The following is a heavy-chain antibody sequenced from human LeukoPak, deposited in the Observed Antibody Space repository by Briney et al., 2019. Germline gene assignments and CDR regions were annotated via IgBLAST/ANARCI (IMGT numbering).Heavy chain of an antibody. Sequence: SETLSLTCTVSGGSISSYYWSWIRQPPGKGLEWIGYISYRGTTNYTPSLKSRVTISVDTSKNQFFLKLSSVTAADTAVYYCARASETATIVDYWGQGTLVTVSS. CDR3: ARASETATIVDY. CDR1: GGSISSYY. D-gene: IGHD5-24*01. J-gene: IGHJ4*02. CDR2: ISYRGTT. V-gene: IGHV4-59*01.